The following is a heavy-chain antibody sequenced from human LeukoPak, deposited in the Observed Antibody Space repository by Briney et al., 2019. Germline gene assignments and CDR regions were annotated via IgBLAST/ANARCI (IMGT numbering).Heavy chain of an antibody. CDR2: IKQDGSEK. D-gene: IGHD3-22*01. J-gene: IGHJ4*02. Sequence: PGGSLRLSCAASGFTFSSYWMSWVRQAPGEGLGWVANIKQDGSEKYYVDSVKGRFTISRDSAKNSLYLRMNSLRAEDTAVYYCAREGGGYALDYWGQGTLVTVSS. V-gene: IGHV3-7*01. CDR1: GFTFSSYW. CDR3: AREGGGYALDY.